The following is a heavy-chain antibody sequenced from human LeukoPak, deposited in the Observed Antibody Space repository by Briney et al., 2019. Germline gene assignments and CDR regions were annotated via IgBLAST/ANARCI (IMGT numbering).Heavy chain of an antibody. Sequence: GASVKVSCKASGYTFTSYGISWVRQAPRQGLEWMGWISAYNGNTNYAQKLQGRVTMTTDTSTSTAYMELRSLRSDDTAVYYCARDRSSNSWDVFPGSSFDYWGQGTLVTVSS. CDR1: GYTFTSYG. J-gene: IGHJ4*02. V-gene: IGHV1-18*01. D-gene: IGHD2-2*01. CDR3: ARDRSSNSWDVFPGSSFDY. CDR2: ISAYNGNT.